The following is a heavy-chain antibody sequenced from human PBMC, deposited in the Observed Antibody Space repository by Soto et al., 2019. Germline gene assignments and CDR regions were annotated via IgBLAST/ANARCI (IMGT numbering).Heavy chain of an antibody. D-gene: IGHD3-3*01. CDR2: IYYSGST. J-gene: IGHJ6*03. V-gene: IGHV4-59*01. CDR3: ARDGYYGSSYYYYMDV. Sequence: QVQLQESGPGLVKPSETLSLTCTVSGGSISSYYWSWIRQPPGKGLEWIGYIYYSGSTNYNPSLKSRVTISVDTSKNQFSLKLSSVTAADTAVYYCARDGYYGSSYYYYMDVWGKGTTVTVSS. CDR1: GGSISSYY.